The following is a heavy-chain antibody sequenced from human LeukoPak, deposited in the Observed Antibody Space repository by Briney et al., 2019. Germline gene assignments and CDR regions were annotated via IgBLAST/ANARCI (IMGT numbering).Heavy chain of an antibody. D-gene: IGHD2-21*02. J-gene: IGHJ4*02. CDR3: AKDIPGGGDDY. V-gene: IGHV3-7*01. CDR2: IREDGGKQ. CDR1: GFNFDNFW. Sequence: GGSLRLSCAASGFNFDNFWMSWVRQAPGKGLEWVANIREDGGKQNYVDSVKGRFTISRDNAKSSVYLQLNSLRADDTAIYYCAKDIPGGGDDYWGQRTLVTVSS.